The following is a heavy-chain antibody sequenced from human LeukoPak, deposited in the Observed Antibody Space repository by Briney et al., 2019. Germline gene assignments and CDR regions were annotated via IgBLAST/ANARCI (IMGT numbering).Heavy chain of an antibody. V-gene: IGHV3-7*03. Sequence: GGSLRLSCAASGFTFSSYWMSWVRPAPGKGPEWVSNIKQDGSEKYYVDSVKGRFTISRDNAKNSLHLQMNSLRAEDTAVYYCARDQRNWNGDWFDPWGQGTLVTVSS. D-gene: IGHD1-1*01. J-gene: IGHJ5*02. CDR3: ARDQRNWNGDWFDP. CDR1: GFTFSSYW. CDR2: IKQDGSEK.